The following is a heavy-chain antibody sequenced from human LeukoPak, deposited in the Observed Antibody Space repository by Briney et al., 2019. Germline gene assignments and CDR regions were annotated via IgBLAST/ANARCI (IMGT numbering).Heavy chain of an antibody. J-gene: IGHJ5*02. V-gene: IGHV4-39*01. Sequence: SETLSLTCTVSGGSISSSSYYWGWIRQPPGTGLEWIGSIYYSGSTYYNPSLKSRVTISVDTSKNQFSLKLSSGTAADTAVYYCATYYGSGSYGKYNWFDPWGQGTLVTVSS. CDR2: IYYSGST. CDR3: ATYYGSGSYGKYNWFDP. CDR1: GGSISSSSYY. D-gene: IGHD3-10*01.